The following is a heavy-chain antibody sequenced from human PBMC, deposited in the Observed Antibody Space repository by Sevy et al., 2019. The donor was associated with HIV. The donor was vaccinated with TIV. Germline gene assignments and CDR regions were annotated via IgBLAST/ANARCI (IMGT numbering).Heavy chain of an antibody. D-gene: IGHD3-22*01. CDR1: GYSFTCHW. Sequence: GESLKISCKGSGYSFTCHWIGWVRHMPGKGLEWMGIIYPDDSDTRYSPSFEGQVTFSADKSISTAYLQWSSLKASDTAMYYCATSRSGYFDSSGHYIYWGQGTLVTVSS. J-gene: IGHJ4*02. V-gene: IGHV5-51*01. CDR3: ATSRSGYFDSSGHYIY. CDR2: IYPDDSDT.